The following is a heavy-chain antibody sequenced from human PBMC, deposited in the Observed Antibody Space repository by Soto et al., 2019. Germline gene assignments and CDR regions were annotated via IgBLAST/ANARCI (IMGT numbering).Heavy chain of an antibody. CDR1: AYTFTSYD. CDR3: ARGPYYYDSSGAH. D-gene: IGHD3-22*01. J-gene: IGHJ4*02. Sequence: AASVKVSCKASAYTFTSYDIHWVRQAPGQRLEWMGWINAGNGNTKYSQKLQGRVTITRDTSASTAYMELSSLRSEDTAVYYCARGPYYYDSSGAHWGQGTLV. V-gene: IGHV1-3*01. CDR2: INAGNGNT.